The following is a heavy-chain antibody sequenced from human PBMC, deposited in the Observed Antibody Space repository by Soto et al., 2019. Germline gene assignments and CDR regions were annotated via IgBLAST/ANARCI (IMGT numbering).Heavy chain of an antibody. D-gene: IGHD6-6*01. CDR1: GDSISSGDYY. V-gene: IGHV4-30-4*01. CDR3: ARDPRFGSSSSNGDY. CDR2: IHYSGTT. J-gene: IGHJ4*02. Sequence: KASETLSLTCTVSGDSISSGDYYWSWIRQPPGKGLEWIGDIHYSGTTHYNPSLKSRATISVDTSRNQFSLKLRSVTAADTAVYYCARDPRFGSSSSNGDYWGQGILVTVSS.